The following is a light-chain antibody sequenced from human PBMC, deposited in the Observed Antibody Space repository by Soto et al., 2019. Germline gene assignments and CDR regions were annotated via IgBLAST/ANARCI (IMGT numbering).Light chain of an antibody. J-gene: IGKJ4*01. CDR3: QQRTNLPLLT. V-gene: IGKV3-11*01. Sequence: EIVLTQSPATLSLSPGERATLSCRASQSVSNYLAWYQQKPGQAPRLLIYDASNRATGIPARFSGSGSGTYFTLPITSLETEDFAVSYCQQRTNLPLLTFGGGTKVEIK. CDR1: QSVSNY. CDR2: DAS.